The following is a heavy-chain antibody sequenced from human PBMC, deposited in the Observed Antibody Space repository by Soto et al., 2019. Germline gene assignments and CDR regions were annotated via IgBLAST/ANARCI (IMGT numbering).Heavy chain of an antibody. CDR1: GFTFSSYG. CDR3: ARGMYGSGRGGYMDV. Sequence: GGSLRLSCAASGFTFSSYGMHWVRQAPGKGLEWVAVIWYDGSNKYYADSVKGRFTISRDNSKNTLYLQMNSLRAEDTAVYYCARGMYGSGRGGYMDVWGKGTTVTVSS. D-gene: IGHD3-10*01. V-gene: IGHV3-33*01. CDR2: IWYDGSNK. J-gene: IGHJ6*03.